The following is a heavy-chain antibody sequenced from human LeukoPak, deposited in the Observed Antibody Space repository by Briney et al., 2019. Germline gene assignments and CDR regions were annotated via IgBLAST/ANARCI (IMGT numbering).Heavy chain of an antibody. CDR1: GFTFSNHG. CDR2: IWFDGSNK. V-gene: IGHV3-33*01. D-gene: IGHD5-18*01. Sequence: GGSLRLSCAASGFTFSNHGMHWVRQAPGKGLEWVTFIWFDGSNKNYIDSVKGRFTISRDNSKNTLYLQMNSLRVEGTAVYYCARGVPLYGYHYGLDYWGQGTLVTVSS. CDR3: ARGVPLYGYHYGLDY. J-gene: IGHJ4*02.